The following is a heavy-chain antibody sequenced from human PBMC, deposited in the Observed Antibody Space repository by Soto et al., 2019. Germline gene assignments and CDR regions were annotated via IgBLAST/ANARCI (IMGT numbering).Heavy chain of an antibody. CDR3: ARDHMVGATTAYFQH. Sequence: GGSLRLSFAASGFTFSNFNINWVRQAPGKGLEWVSSISSSSSYIYYADSVKGRFTISRDNAKNSLYLQMHSLRAEDTAVYYCARDHMVGATTAYFQHWGQGTLVTVSS. J-gene: IGHJ1*01. V-gene: IGHV3-21*01. D-gene: IGHD1-26*01. CDR1: GFTFSNFN. CDR2: ISSSSSYI.